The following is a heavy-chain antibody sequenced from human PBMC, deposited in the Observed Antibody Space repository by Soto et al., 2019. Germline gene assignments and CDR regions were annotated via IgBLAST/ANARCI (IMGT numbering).Heavy chain of an antibody. D-gene: IGHD3-3*01. CDR1: DINFSSAS. Sequence: GGSLRLSCVVSDINFSSASMNWVRQAPGKGLEWVGRIKSQTGGETIAYAASVKGRFTISRDVSNNTLWLQMDSLKTEDTAVYYCYARPSETEDCWGQGTLVTVSS. CDR2: IKSQTGGETI. V-gene: IGHV3-15*07. CDR3: YARPSETEDC. J-gene: IGHJ4*02.